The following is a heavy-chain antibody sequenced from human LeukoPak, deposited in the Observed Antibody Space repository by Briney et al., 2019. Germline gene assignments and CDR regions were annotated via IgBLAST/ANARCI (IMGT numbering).Heavy chain of an antibody. CDR1: GGSFSGYY. CDR3: ARGPEWELHYFDY. J-gene: IGHJ4*02. D-gene: IGHD1-26*01. CDR2: INHSGST. Sequence: PSETLSLTCAVYGGSFSGYYWSWIRQPPGKGLEWIGEINHSGSTYYNPSLKSRVTISVDTSKNQFSLKLSSVTAADTAVYYRARGPEWELHYFDYWGQGTLVTVSS. V-gene: IGHV4-34*01.